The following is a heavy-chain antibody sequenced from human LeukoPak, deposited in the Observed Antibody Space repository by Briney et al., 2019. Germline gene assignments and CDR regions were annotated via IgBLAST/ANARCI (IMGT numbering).Heavy chain of an antibody. CDR2: ISSSSSYI. CDR3: ARGDEVVAADYYYYMDV. CDR1: GFTFSSYS. Sequence: PGGSLRLSCAASGFTFSSYSMNWVRQAPGKGLEWVSSISSSSSYIYCGDSVKGRFTISRDNAKNSLYLQMNSLRAEDTAVYYCARGDEVVAADYYYYMDVWGKGTTVTISS. V-gene: IGHV3-21*01. D-gene: IGHD2-15*01. J-gene: IGHJ6*03.